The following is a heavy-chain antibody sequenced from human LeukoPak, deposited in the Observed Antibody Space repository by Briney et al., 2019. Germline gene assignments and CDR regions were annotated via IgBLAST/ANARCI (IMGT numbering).Heavy chain of an antibody. CDR1: GFTFTSYV. CDR3: ARVGSRGYYFDY. D-gene: IGHD1-26*01. V-gene: IGHV3-11*06. Sequence: GGSLRLSCAASGFTFTSYVMSWIRQAPGKGLEWVSHISGSSTYTNYADSVKGRFTISRDNANNSLYLQMNSLTAEDTAVFYCARVGSRGYYFDYWGQGAVVSLSS. J-gene: IGHJ4*02. CDR2: ISGSSTYT.